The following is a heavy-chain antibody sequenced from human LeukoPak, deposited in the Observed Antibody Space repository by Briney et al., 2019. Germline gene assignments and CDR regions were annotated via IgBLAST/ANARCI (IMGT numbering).Heavy chain of an antibody. CDR3: ARVLRAASWRSYDY. CDR2: IYYNGDT. D-gene: IGHD5-18*01. Sequence: SQTLSLTCTVSGGSISSYYWSWIRQPPGKGLEWIGYIYYNGDTNYNPSLKSRVIISIDTSSNQFSLRLNSMTAADTAVYYCARVLRAASWRSYDYWGQGSLVTVSS. CDR1: GGSISSYY. V-gene: IGHV4-59*01. J-gene: IGHJ4*02.